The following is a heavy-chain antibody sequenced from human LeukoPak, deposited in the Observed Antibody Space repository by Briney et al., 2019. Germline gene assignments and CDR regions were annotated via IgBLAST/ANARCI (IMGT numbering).Heavy chain of an antibody. CDR2: ISSSSRYI. D-gene: IGHD3-22*01. Sequence: GGSLRLSCAASGFTFSSYSMNWVPQAPGQGLEWFSSISSSSRYISYTDSVKGRFTTSKYTAKHSLYLQRHSLRDTAAALYSIASSTSSDYYDNCVSFDYWGQGTLVTVSS. CDR3: ASSTSSDYYDNCVSFDY. CDR1: GFTFSSYS. V-gene: IGHV3-21*01. J-gene: IGHJ4*02.